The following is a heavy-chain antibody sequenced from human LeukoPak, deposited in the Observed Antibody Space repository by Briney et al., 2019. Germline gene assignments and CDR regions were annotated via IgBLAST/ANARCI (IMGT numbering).Heavy chain of an antibody. J-gene: IGHJ4*02. V-gene: IGHV5-51*01. Sequence: GESLKISCKGSGYSFTSYWIGWVRQMPGKGLELMGIIYPVDSDTRYSPSFQGQVTISADKSISTAYLQWSSLKASDTAMYYCARPGQLGEYTPYYFDYWGQGTLVTVSS. D-gene: IGHD3-16*01. CDR2: IYPVDSDT. CDR3: ARPGQLGEYTPYYFDY. CDR1: GYSFTSYW.